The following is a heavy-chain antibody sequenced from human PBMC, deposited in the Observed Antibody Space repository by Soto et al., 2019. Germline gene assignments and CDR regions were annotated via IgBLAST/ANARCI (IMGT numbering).Heavy chain of an antibody. CDR3: TTDKRGLVVPAAYGIY. CDR1: GFTFSNAW. D-gene: IGHD2-2*01. V-gene: IGHV3-15*01. Sequence: KPGGSLRLSCAASGFTFSNAWMSWVRQAPGKGLEWVGRIKSKTDGGTTDYAAPVKGRFTISRDDSKNTLYLQMNSLKTEDTAVYYCTTDKRGLVVPAAYGIYWGQGTLVTVSS. CDR2: IKSKTDGGTT. J-gene: IGHJ4*02.